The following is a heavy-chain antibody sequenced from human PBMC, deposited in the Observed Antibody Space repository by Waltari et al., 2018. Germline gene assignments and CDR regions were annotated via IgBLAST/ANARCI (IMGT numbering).Heavy chain of an antibody. D-gene: IGHD2-21*02. CDR2: INAGNGNT. Sequence: QVQLVQSGAEVTKPGASVKVSCKASGYTFTSYALHWVRQAPGQRLEWMGWINAGNGNTKYSQEFQGRVTITRDTSASTAYMELSSLRSEDMAVYYCARGVVTQDYFDYWGQGTLVTVSS. V-gene: IGHV1-3*03. CDR3: ARGVVTQDYFDY. CDR1: GYTFTSYA. J-gene: IGHJ4*02.